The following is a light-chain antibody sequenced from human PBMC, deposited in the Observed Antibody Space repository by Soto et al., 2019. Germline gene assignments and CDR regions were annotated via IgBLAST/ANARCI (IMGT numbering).Light chain of an antibody. J-gene: IGKJ4*01. V-gene: IGKV1-39*01. CDR3: QQTYSTPLT. Sequence: DIQMTQSPSSLSASVGDGVTITCRASQSVSSNLNWYQQRPGKAPRLLIYAASILQSGVPSRFNGSGSGPNFPLTISCLQPDDFATYYCQQTYSTPLTFGGGTKVEIK. CDR2: AAS. CDR1: QSVSSN.